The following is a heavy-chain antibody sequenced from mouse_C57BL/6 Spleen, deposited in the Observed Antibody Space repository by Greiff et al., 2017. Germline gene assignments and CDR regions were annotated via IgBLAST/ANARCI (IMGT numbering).Heavy chain of an antibody. CDR1: GYTFTSYW. D-gene: IGHD2-3*01. V-gene: IGHV1-52*01. CDR2: IDPSDSET. Sequence: QVHVKQPGAELVRPGSSVKLSCKASGYTFTSYWMHWVKQRPIQGLEWIGNIDPSDSETHYNQKFKDKATLTVDKSSSTAYMQLSSLTSEDSAVYYCARPRYDGYYYYFDYWGQGTTLTVSS. CDR3: ARPRYDGYYYYFDY. J-gene: IGHJ2*01.